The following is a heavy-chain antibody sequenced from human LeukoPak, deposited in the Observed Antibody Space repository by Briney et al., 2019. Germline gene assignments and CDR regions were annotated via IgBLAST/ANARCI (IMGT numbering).Heavy chain of an antibody. CDR2: INHSGST. Sequence: SETLSLTCAVYGGSFSGYYWSWIRQPPGKGLEWIGEINHSGSTSYNPSLKSRVTISVDTSKNQFSLKLSSVTAADTAVYYCARTGSYWGSNWFDPWGQGTLVTVSS. CDR3: ARTGSYWGSNWFDP. V-gene: IGHV4-34*01. D-gene: IGHD2-8*02. J-gene: IGHJ5*02. CDR1: GGSFSGYY.